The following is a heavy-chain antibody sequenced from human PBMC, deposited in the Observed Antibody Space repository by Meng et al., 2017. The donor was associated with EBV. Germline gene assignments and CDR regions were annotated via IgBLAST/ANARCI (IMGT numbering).Heavy chain of an antibody. CDR1: GASISSSSTY. Sequence: QLQLQQPGPGLPLPPVPHSLTSTVAGASISSSSTYWVWHRQPPGNGLQLISCIDYRWCTYYNPSLKSRVTISVDTSKNQFSLKLSSVTAADTAVYYCARELHRDSIGYYYYWGQGTLVTVSS. J-gene: IGHJ4*02. CDR3: ARELHRDSIGYYYY. CDR2: IDYRWCT. V-gene: IGHV4-39*07. D-gene: IGHD3-22*01.